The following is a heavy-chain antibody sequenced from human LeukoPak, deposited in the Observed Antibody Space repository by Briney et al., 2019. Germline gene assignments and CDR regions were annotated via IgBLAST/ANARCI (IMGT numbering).Heavy chain of an antibody. V-gene: IGHV4-59*08. J-gene: IGHJ4*02. D-gene: IGHD3-16*02. CDR3: ARHAGYDYVWGSYRPTQKFDY. CDR1: GGSISSYY. CDR2: IYYSGST. Sequence: SETPSLTCTVSGGSISSYYWSWIRQPPGKGLEWIGYIYYSGSTNYNPSLKSRVTISVDTSKDQFSLKLSSVTAADTAVYYCARHAGYDYVWGSYRPTQKFDYWGQGTLVTVSS.